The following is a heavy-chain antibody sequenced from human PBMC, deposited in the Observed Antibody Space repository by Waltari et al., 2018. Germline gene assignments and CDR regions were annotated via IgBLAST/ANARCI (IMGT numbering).Heavy chain of an antibody. CDR2: INPNSGGT. J-gene: IGHJ4*02. D-gene: IGHD3-22*01. CDR1: GYTFTGYY. Sequence: QVQLVQSGAEVKKPGASVKVSCKASGYTFTGYYMHWVRQAPGQGLEWMGRINPNSGGTNYAQKFQGRVTMTRDTSISTAYMELSRLRSDDTAVYYCARAPGRITMIVVVPPGDYWGQGTLVTVSS. CDR3: ARAPGRITMIVVVPPGDY. V-gene: IGHV1-2*06.